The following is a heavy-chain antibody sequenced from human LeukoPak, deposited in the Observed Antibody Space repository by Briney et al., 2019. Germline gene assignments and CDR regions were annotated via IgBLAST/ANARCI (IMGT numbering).Heavy chain of an antibody. Sequence: SETLSLTCAVYGGSFSGYYWSWIRQPPGKGLEWIGEINHSGSTNYNPSLKSRVTISVDTSKNQFSLKLSSVTAADTAVYYCARMGDYVWGSYGYFDYWGQGTLVTVSS. V-gene: IGHV4-34*01. D-gene: IGHD3-16*01. CDR2: INHSGST. CDR1: GGSFSGYY. CDR3: ARMGDYVWGSYGYFDY. J-gene: IGHJ4*02.